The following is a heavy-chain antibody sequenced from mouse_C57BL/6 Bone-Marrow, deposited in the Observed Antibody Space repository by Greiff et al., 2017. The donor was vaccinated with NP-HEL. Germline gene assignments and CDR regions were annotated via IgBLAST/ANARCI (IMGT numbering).Heavy chain of an antibody. CDR3: ARRYYGSSYPAWFAY. Sequence: EVMLVESGGDLVKPGGSLKLSCAASGFTFSSYGMSWVRQTPDKRLEWVATISSGGSYTYYPDSVKGRFTISRDNAKNTLYLQMGSLKSGDTAMYYCARRYYGSSYPAWFAYWGQGTLVTVSA. J-gene: IGHJ3*01. CDR1: GFTFSSYG. D-gene: IGHD1-1*01. V-gene: IGHV5-6*02. CDR2: ISSGGSYT.